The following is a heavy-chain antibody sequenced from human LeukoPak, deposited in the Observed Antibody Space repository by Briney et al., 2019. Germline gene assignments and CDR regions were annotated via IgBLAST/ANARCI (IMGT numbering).Heavy chain of an antibody. D-gene: IGHD4-17*01. J-gene: IGHJ4*02. CDR3: ARAKYYGDYAPYYFDY. CDR1: GGTFSSYA. CDR2: IIPIFGTA. V-gene: IGHV1-69*13. Sequence: VASVKVSCKASGGTFSSYAISWVRQAPGQGLEWMGGIIPIFGTANYAQKFQGRVTITADESTSTAYRELSSLRSEDTAVYYCARAKYYGDYAPYYFDYWGQGTLVTVSS.